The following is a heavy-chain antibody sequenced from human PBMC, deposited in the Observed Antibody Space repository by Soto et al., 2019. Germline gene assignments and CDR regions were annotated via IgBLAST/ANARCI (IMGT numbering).Heavy chain of an antibody. CDR2: IYYSGST. CDR1: GDSISRYY. V-gene: IGHV4-59*01. CDR3: ARRLTLATTTGDAFDI. Sequence: QVQLQESGPGLVKPSETLSLTCTVSGDSISRYYWSWIRQPPGKGLEWIGFIYYSGSTNYNPSLKSRVTMSVDMSRNQSSLRLSSVPAADTALYYCARRLTLATTTGDAFDIWGPGAMVTVSS. J-gene: IGHJ3*02. D-gene: IGHD4-17*01.